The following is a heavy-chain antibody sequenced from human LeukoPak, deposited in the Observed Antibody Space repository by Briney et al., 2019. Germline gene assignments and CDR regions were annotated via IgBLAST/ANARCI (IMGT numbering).Heavy chain of an antibody. J-gene: IGHJ4*02. D-gene: IGHD6-19*01. CDR1: EFTFSNYE. CDR3: AKDNLRGRQWLVSPLFEY. Sequence: PGGSLRLSCAASEFTFSNYEMNWVRQAPGKGLQWVSYISSSGNTIKYADSVKGRFTISRGNARNSLYLQMNSLRTEDTALYYCAKDNLRGRQWLVSPLFEYWGQGTLVTVSS. V-gene: IGHV3-48*03. CDR2: ISSSGNTI.